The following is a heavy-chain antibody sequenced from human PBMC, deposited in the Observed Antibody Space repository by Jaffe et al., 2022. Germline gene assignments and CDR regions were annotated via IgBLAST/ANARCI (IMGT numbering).Heavy chain of an antibody. V-gene: IGHV1-69*01. J-gene: IGHJ6*03. CDR2: IIPIFGTA. D-gene: IGHD1-1*01. CDR3: ARDWKSKTYIRTYYYMDV. CDR1: GGTFSSYA. Sequence: QVQLVQSGAEVKKPGSSVKVSCKASGGTFSSYAISWVRQAPGQGLEWMGGIIPIFGTANYAQKFQGRVTITADESTSTAYMELSSLRSEDTAVYYCARDWKSKTYIRTYYYMDVWGKGTTVTVSS.